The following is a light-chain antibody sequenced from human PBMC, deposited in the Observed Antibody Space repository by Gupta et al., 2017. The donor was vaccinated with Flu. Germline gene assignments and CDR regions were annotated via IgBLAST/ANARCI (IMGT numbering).Light chain of an antibody. CDR1: ESVSSDC. Sequence: EIVLPQSPATLPLSPGERATLSCRASESVSSDCLAWYKQEPRQARRLLIYGSSNRASDIPNRFSGGWCGTDFILTISRLEPEDFAVYYCQHKISSPVTFGQGTKVEIK. CDR2: GSS. CDR3: QHKISSPVT. J-gene: IGKJ1*01. V-gene: IGKV3-20*01.